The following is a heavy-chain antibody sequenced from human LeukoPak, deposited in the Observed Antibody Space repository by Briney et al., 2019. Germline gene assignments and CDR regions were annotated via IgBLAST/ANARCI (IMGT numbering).Heavy chain of an antibody. CDR2: IYYSGST. CDR1: GGSISSYY. D-gene: IGHD4-23*01. J-gene: IGHJ2*01. V-gene: IGHV4-59*01. CDR3: ARDVGGWRYFDL. Sequence: PSETLSLTCTVSGGSISSYYWSWIRQPPGKGLEWIGSIYYSGSTNYNPSLKSRVTISVDTSKNLFSLKMRSVTAADTAVYYCARDVGGWRYFDLWGRGTLVTVSS.